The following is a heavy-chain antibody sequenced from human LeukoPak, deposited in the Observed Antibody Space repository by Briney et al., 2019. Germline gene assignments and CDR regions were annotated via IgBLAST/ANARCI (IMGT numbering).Heavy chain of an antibody. Sequence: PSETLSLTCIVSGGSISTTSYYWGWIRQPPRKGLEWIGSIYYSGSTYYTPSLKSRVTISVDKSKNQFSLKLTSVTAADTAVYYCARYDYYGSGSPDYWGQGTLVTVSS. CDR2: IYYSGST. CDR3: ARYDYYGSGSPDY. J-gene: IGHJ4*01. CDR1: GGSISTTSYY. V-gene: IGHV4-39*01. D-gene: IGHD3-10*01.